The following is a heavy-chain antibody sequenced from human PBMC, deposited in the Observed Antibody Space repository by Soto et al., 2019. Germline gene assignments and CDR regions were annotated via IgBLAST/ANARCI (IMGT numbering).Heavy chain of an antibody. CDR3: VRAHLGDYYLWYGHHYYVLYV. D-gene: IGHD3-3*01. V-gene: IGHV3-30-3*01. CDR2: ISFDGSNK. CDR1: AFTFSSYA. Sequence: PGGSLRLSCAASAFTFSSYAMHWVRQAPGKGLEWVAVISFDGSNKYYADSVKGRFTISRDNSKNTLYLQMSSLRAEDTAVYYCVRAHLGDYYLWYGHHYYVLYVSGRGTTVTVSS. J-gene: IGHJ6*01.